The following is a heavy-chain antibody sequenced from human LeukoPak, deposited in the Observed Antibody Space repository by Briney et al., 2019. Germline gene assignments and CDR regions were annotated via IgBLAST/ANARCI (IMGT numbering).Heavy chain of an antibody. J-gene: IGHJ4*02. CDR2: INPNRGGT. D-gene: IGHD3-10*01. CDR3: AREWPYGSGTYGY. V-gene: IGHV1-2*06. CDR1: GYTFTGYY. Sequence: ASVKVSCKASGYTFTGYYMHWVRQAPGQGREWMGRINPNRGGTNYAQKFQGRVTITRDTSISTAYMELSRLRSDDTAVYYCAREWPYGSGTYGYWGQGTLVTVSS.